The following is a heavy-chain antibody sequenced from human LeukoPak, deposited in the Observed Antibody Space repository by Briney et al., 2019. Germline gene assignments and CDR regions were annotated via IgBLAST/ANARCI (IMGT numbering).Heavy chain of an antibody. CDR1: GDSISNIN. V-gene: IGHV3-23*01. D-gene: IGHD2-21*02. CDR2: ISGSGGST. Sequence: GTLSLTCAVSGDSISNINWWWSWVRQAPGKGLEWVSAISGSGGSTYYADSVKGRFTISRDNSKNTLYLQMNSLRAEDTAVYYCARDVVVTASFDYWGQGTLVTVSS. CDR3: ARDVVVTASFDY. J-gene: IGHJ4*02.